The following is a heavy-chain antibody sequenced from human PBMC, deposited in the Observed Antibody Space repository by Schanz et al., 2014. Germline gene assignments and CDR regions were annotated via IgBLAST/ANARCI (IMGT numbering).Heavy chain of an antibody. CDR1: GFPFDDYY. CDR3: ARDKGGYYPFDY. CDR2: ISRSSGYA. D-gene: IGHD3-3*01. J-gene: IGHJ4*02. Sequence: QVQLVESGGGVVKSGGSLTLSCAASGFPFDDYYMHWIRRAPGKGLEWVSYISRSSGYAAYGDSVKGRFSISRDNAKNSLYLQMNSLRAEDTAVYYCARDKGGYYPFDYWGQGTLVTVSS. V-gene: IGHV3-11*06.